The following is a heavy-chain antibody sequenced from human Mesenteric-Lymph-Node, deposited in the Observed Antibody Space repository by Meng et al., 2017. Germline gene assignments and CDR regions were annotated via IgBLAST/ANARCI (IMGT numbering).Heavy chain of an antibody. CDR1: GFAFNTYG. CDR2: IWYDGSKK. J-gene: IGHJ4*02. V-gene: IGHV3-33*01. Sequence: GESLKISCAASGFAFNTYGMHWVRQAPGKGLERVALIWYDGSKKYYADSVKGRLTISRDNSKSTLYLQMNSLRAEDTAVYYCARGIRLGDLSLYSIYYWGLGTLVTVSS. CDR3: ARGIRLGDLSLYSIYY. D-gene: IGHD3-16*02.